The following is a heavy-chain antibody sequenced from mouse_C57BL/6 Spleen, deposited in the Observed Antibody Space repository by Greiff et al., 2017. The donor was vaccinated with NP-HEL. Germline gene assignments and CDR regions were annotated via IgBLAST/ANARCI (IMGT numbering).Heavy chain of an antibody. CDR1: GFTFTDYY. V-gene: IGHV7-3*01. Sequence: EVKLVESGGGLVQPGGSLSLSCAASGFTFTDYYMSWVRQPPGKALEWLGFIRNKANGYTTEYSASVKGRFTISRDNSKNILYLQMNALRAEDSATYYCARSYYSNYSYYAMDYWGQGTSVTVSS. CDR2: IRNKANGYTT. CDR3: ARSYYSNYSYYAMDY. J-gene: IGHJ4*01. D-gene: IGHD2-5*01.